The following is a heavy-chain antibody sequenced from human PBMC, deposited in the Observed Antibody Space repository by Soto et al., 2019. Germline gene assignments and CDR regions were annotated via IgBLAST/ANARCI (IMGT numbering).Heavy chain of an antibody. Sequence: SETLSLTCTVSGGSISSYYWSWIRQPPGKGLEWIGYIYYSGSTNYNPSLKSRVTIPADKSISTAYLQWSSLKASDTAMYYCARLHNYYDSSGYYPPNWFDPWGQGTLVTVSS. D-gene: IGHD3-22*01. CDR2: IYYSGST. CDR1: GGSISSYY. V-gene: IGHV4-59*12. CDR3: ARLHNYYDSSGYYPPNWFDP. J-gene: IGHJ5*02.